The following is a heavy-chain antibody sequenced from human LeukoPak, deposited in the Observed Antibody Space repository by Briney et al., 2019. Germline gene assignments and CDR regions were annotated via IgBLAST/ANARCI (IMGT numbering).Heavy chain of an antibody. D-gene: IGHD2-21*01. J-gene: IGHJ4*02. V-gene: IGHV3-30*18. CDR3: AKDIPADY. CDR2: ISYDGSNK. CDR1: GFTFANYG. Sequence: EGSLRLSCIASGFTFANYGMHWVRQATRKGLEWVAVISYDGSNKYYADSVKRRFTISRDNSKNTLYLQMNSLRAEDTAVYYCAKDIPADYWGQGTLVTVSS.